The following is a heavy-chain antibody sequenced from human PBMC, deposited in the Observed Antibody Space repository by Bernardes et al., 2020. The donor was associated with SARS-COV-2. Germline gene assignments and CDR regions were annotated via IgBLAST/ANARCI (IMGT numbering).Heavy chain of an antibody. CDR1: GGSFSGYY. J-gene: IGHJ4*02. V-gene: IGHV4-34*01. CDR3: ARGRSGRNGYPKPGDY. CDR2: INHSGST. D-gene: IGHD5-12*01. Sequence: SETLSLTCAVYGGSFSGYYWNWIRQPPGKGLERIGEINHSGSTNYNPSLKSRVTISVDTSKNQFSLKLTSVTAADTAVYYCARGRSGRNGYPKPGDYWGQGTLVTVSS.